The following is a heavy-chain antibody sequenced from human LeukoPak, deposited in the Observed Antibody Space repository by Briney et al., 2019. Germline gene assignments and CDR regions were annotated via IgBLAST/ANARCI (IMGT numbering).Heavy chain of an antibody. CDR3: ARLAAASPGY. CDR1: GFPFVAYA. Sequence: GGSLRLSCATSGFPFVAYALHWVRQAPGKGLEWVAVISSDTSNKYYMDSVKGRFTISRDNSKNTLYLQMDSLRPEDTAVYYCARLAAASPGYWGQGTLVTVSS. V-gene: IGHV3-30*10. CDR2: ISSDTSNK. J-gene: IGHJ4*02. D-gene: IGHD3-16*01.